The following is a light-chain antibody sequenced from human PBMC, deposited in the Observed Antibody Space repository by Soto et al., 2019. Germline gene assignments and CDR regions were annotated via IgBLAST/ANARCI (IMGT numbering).Light chain of an antibody. Sequence: DIQMTQSPSSLSASVGDRVTITFLASQAINNFLNWYQQKPGKAPKLLIYATSTLQSGVPSRFSGFGSGTDFTLTISSLQPEDFATYYCQQTYFTSWAFGQGTKVDIK. CDR3: QQTYFTSWA. CDR2: ATS. CDR1: QAINNF. V-gene: IGKV1-39*01. J-gene: IGKJ1*01.